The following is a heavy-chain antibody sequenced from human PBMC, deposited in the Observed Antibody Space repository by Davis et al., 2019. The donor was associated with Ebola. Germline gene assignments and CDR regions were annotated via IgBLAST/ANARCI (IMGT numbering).Heavy chain of an antibody. CDR1: GFTFSSYA. CDR2: ISSSGDST. Sequence: GESLKISRAASGFTFSSYAMSWVRQAPGKGLEWASAISSSGDSTYYADSVKGRFTISRDNSKNTLYLQMNSLRAEDTAVYYCAIPDCSGANCYSVYIKNWGQGTLVTVSS. D-gene: IGHD2-15*01. J-gene: IGHJ4*02. V-gene: IGHV3-23*01. CDR3: AIPDCSGANCYSVYIKN.